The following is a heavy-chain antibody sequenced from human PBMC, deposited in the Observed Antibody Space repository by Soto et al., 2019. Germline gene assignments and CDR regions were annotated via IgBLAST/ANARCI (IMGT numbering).Heavy chain of an antibody. CDR3: PRHRDLRVATALEYYYYYGMDV. CDR1: GYSFTSYW. Sequence: PGESLKISCKGSGYSFTSYWISWVRQMPGKGLEWMGRIDPSDSYTNYSPSFQGHVTISADKSISTAYLQLSSLKASDTAMYYCPRHRDLRVATALEYYYYYGMDVWGQGTTVTVSS. J-gene: IGHJ6*02. CDR2: IDPSDSYT. V-gene: IGHV5-10-1*01. D-gene: IGHD5-12*01.